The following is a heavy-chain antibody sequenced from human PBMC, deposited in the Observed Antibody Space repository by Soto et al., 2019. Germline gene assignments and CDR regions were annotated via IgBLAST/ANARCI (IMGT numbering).Heavy chain of an antibody. D-gene: IGHD6-6*01. V-gene: IGHV4-59*01. CDR2: IYYSGGT. CDR1: GGSISSYY. J-gene: IGHJ6*02. CDR3: AIGNLPGIAARPLYYYYYGMDV. Sequence: SEPLSLTCTVSGGSISSYYWSWIRQPPGKGLEWIGYIYYSGGTNYNPSLKSQVTISVDTYKNQFSLKLSSVTAADTAVYYCAIGNLPGIAARPLYYYYYGMDVWGQGTTVTVSS.